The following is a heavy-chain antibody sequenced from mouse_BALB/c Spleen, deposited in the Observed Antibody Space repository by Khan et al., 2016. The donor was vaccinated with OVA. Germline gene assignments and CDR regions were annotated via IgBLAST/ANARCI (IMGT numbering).Heavy chain of an antibody. CDR2: ISTYYGDA. D-gene: IGHD2-1*01. Sequence: VQLQQSGAELVRPGVSVKISCKGSGYTFTDFAMHWVKQSPAKSLEWIGVISTYYGDANYNQKFKGQSTMTLDKSSSTAYMELARLTSEDSAIDYCAMGNGNYRFAYWGQGTLVTVSA. V-gene: IGHV1S137*01. CDR1: GYTFTDFA. CDR3: AMGNGNYRFAY. J-gene: IGHJ3*01.